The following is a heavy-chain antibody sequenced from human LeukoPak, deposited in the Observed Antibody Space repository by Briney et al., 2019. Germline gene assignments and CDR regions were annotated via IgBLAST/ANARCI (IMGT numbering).Heavy chain of an antibody. CDR3: ARGSAWAPYGMDV. V-gene: IGHV1-2*02. Sequence: ASVKVSCKASGYTFTGYYMHWVRQARGQGLEWMGWINPNSGGTNYAQKFQGRVTMTRDTSISTAYMELSRLRSDDTAVYYCARGSAWAPYGMDVWGQGTTVTVSS. J-gene: IGHJ6*02. D-gene: IGHD7-27*01. CDR1: GYTFTGYY. CDR2: INPNSGGT.